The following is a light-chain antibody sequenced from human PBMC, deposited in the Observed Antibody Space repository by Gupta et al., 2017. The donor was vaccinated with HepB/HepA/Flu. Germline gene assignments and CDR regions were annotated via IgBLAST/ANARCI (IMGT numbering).Light chain of an antibody. CDR3: CSDAADNTWV. CDR1: SSYVATYNF. CDR2: DVT. J-gene: IGLJ3*02. Sequence: QSALTQPRPVSGSPGQSVTISCTTTSSYVATYNFVSWYQQHPGKVPKLMIYDVTKRPSGVPNRFSGSKSGNTASLTISGLQGEDDAEYYCCSDAADNTWVFGGGTKVTVL. V-gene: IGLV2-11*01.